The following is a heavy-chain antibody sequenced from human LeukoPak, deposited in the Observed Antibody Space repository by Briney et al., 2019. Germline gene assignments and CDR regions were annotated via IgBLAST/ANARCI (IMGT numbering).Heavy chain of an antibody. J-gene: IGHJ4*02. CDR2: ISSSSSYI. CDR1: GFTFSSYS. Sequence: GGSLRLSCAASGFTFSSYSMNWVRQAPGKGLEWVSSISSSSSYIYYADSVKGRFTISRDNAKNSVYLHMTGLSAADTAVYYCATWDDLPLDHWGQGTLVTVSS. V-gene: IGHV3-21*01. D-gene: IGHD1-1*01. CDR3: ATWDDLPLDH.